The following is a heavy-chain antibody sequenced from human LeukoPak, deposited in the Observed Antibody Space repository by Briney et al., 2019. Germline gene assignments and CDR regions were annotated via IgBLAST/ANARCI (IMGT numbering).Heavy chain of an antibody. CDR2: ISSSGTT. CDR3: VRDVPPYSEMYGWFDS. D-gene: IGHD4-11*01. Sequence: SETLSLTXTVSGGSMNIHFWSWIRQPAGKGLEWIGRISSSGTTKDNPSLKSRVIMSIDTSKNQFSLKVTSVTAANTDVYYCVRDVPPYSEMYGWFDSWGQGSLVTVSS. J-gene: IGHJ5*01. V-gene: IGHV4-4*07. CDR1: GGSMNIHF.